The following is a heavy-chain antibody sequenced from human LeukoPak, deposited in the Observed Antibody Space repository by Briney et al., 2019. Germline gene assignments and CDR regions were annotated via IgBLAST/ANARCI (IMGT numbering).Heavy chain of an antibody. CDR2: IYSGGST. D-gene: IGHD3-22*01. V-gene: IGHV3-66*01. J-gene: IGHJ3*02. Sequence: PGGSLRLSCTASEFTVSSDYMSWVRQAPGKGLEWVSVIYSGGSTYYADSVKGRFTISRDNYKNTLYLQMNSLRADDTAVYYCARRRQYYYDGSGYDTFDIWGQGTMVTVSS. CDR1: EFTVSSDY. CDR3: ARRRQYYYDGSGYDTFDI.